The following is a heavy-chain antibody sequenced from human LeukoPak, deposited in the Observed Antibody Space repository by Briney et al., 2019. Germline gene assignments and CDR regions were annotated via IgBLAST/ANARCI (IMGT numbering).Heavy chain of an antibody. Sequence: PSETLSLTCAVYGGSFSGYYWSWIRQPPGKGLEWIGEINHSGSTNYNPSLKCRVTISVDTSKNQFSLKLSSVTAADTAVYYCARGRRNWFDPWGQGTLVTVSS. CDR1: GGSFSGYY. J-gene: IGHJ5*02. CDR3: ARGRRNWFDP. V-gene: IGHV4-34*01. CDR2: INHSGST.